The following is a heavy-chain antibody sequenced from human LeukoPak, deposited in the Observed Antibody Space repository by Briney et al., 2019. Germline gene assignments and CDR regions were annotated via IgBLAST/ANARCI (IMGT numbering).Heavy chain of an antibody. CDR1: GYTFTSYD. V-gene: IGHV1-8*01. CDR2: MNPNSGNT. J-gene: IGHJ4*02. D-gene: IGHD3-22*01. CDR3: ARDYDSSGYYYVPSSY. Sequence: ASVKVSCKAYGYTFTSYDINWVRQATGQGLEWMGWMNPNSGNTGYAQKFQGRVTMTRNTSISTAYMELSSLRSEDTAVYYCARDYDSSGYYYVPSSYWGQGTLVTVSS.